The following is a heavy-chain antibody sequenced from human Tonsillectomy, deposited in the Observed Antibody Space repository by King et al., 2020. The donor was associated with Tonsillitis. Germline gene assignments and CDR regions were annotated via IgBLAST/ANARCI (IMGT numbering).Heavy chain of an antibody. V-gene: IGHV4-59*01. CDR1: GDSISSYY. Sequence: VQLQESGPGLVKPSETLSLTCSVSGDSISSYYWSWIRQPPGKGLEWIGYIYYSGSTNYNPSLKSRVTISVDTSKNQFSLKVGSVTAADTAVYYCARVPAAPSGDRRGWFDYNRFDPWGQGTLVTVSS. CDR2: IYYSGST. J-gene: IGHJ5*02. D-gene: IGHD6-19*01. CDR3: ARVPAAPSGDRRGWFDYNRFDP.